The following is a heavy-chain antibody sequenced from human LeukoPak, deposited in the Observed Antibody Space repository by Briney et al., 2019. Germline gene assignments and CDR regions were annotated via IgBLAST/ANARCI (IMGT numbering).Heavy chain of an antibody. CDR2: ISDYNGNT. J-gene: IGHJ4*02. V-gene: IGHV1-18*01. CDR3: ARVSGELGYCSGGTCSQFDY. CDR1: GYTFTSYG. D-gene: IGHD2-15*01. Sequence: ASVKVSCKASGYTFTSYGISWVRQAPGQGLEWMGWISDYNGNTKYAQKLQGRVTMTTDTSTSTAYMELRSLRSDDTAVYYCARVSGELGYCSGGTCSQFDYWGQGTLVTVSS.